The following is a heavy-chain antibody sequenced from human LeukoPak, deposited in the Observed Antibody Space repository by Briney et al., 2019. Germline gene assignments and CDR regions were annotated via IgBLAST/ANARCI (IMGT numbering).Heavy chain of an antibody. V-gene: IGHV4-34*01. Sequence: SETLSLTCAVYGGSFSGYYWSWIRQPPGKGLEWLGEINHSGSTNYNPSLKSRVTISVDTSKNQFSLKLSSVTAADTAVYYCARGRRTGVFDYWGQGTLVTVSS. CDR3: ARGRRTGVFDY. CDR2: INHSGST. D-gene: IGHD1-14*01. CDR1: GGSFSGYY. J-gene: IGHJ4*02.